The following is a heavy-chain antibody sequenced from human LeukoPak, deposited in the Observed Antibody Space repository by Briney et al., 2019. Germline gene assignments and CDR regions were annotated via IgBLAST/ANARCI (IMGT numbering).Heavy chain of an antibody. CDR2: INAGNGDT. CDR1: GYTFTNYA. V-gene: IGHV1-3*01. J-gene: IGHJ4*02. Sequence: ASVKVSCKASGYTFTNYAVNWLRQAPGQRLEWMGWINAGNGDTKFSQNYQARVTITRDVSASTAYMELSSLTSEDTAVYFCARGLWSAHRREYYFDSWGQGTLVTVSS. CDR3: ARGLWSAHRREYYFDS. D-gene: IGHD3-3*01.